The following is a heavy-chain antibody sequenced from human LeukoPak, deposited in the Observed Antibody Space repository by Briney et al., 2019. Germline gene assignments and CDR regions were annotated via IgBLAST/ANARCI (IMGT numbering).Heavy chain of an antibody. Sequence: GASVKVSCKASGYTFTGYYKHWVRQAPGQGLEWMGWINPNSGGTNYAQKFQGWVTMTRDTSISTAYMELSRLRSDDTAVYYCARGEYSSSSLWFDPWGQGTLVTVSS. V-gene: IGHV1-2*04. J-gene: IGHJ5*02. CDR2: INPNSGGT. CDR1: GYTFTGYY. CDR3: ARGEYSSSSLWFDP. D-gene: IGHD6-6*01.